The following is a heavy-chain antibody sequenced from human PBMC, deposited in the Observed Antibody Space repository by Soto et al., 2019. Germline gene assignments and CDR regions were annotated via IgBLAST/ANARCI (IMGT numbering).Heavy chain of an antibody. CDR2: TSDDGITK. CDR1: GFTFSSCA. Sequence: QVQLVESGGGVVQPGRSLRLSCATSGFTFSSCAMHWVRQAPGKGLEWVALTSDDGITKYYADSVKGRFTISRDNSKNTLYLEMNSLRVEDTAVYYGYSSGWWGRGTLVTVSP. V-gene: IGHV3-30*03. D-gene: IGHD6-19*01. J-gene: IGHJ4*02. CDR3: YSSGW.